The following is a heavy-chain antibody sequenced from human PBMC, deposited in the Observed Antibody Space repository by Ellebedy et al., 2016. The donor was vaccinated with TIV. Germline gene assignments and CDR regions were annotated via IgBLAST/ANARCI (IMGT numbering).Heavy chain of an antibody. CDR1: GGSISSGGYS. D-gene: IGHD3-22*01. J-gene: IGHJ4*02. CDR3: ASYYYDSSLFDY. Sequence: SETLSLTCAVSGGSISSGGYSWSWIRQPPGKGLEWIGYIYHSGSTYYNPSLKSRVTISVDRSKNQFSLKLSSVTAADTAVYYCASYYYDSSLFDYWGQGTLVTVSS. V-gene: IGHV4-30-2*01. CDR2: IYHSGST.